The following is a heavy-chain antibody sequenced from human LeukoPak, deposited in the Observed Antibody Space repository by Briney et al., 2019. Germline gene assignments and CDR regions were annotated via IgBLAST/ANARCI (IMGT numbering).Heavy chain of an antibody. V-gene: IGHV4-34*01. Sequence: SETLSLTCAVYGGSFSGYYWSWIRQPPGKGLEWIGEINHSGSTNYNPSLKSRVTISVDTSKNQFSLRLSSVTAADTAVYYCAGGLRSFDYWGQGTLVTVSS. CDR2: INHSGST. CDR3: AGGLRSFDY. J-gene: IGHJ4*02. CDR1: GGSFSGYY.